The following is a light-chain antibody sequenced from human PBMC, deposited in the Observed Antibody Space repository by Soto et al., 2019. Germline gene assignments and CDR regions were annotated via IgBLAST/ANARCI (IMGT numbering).Light chain of an antibody. CDR2: TVS. Sequence: HSISSWLAWYQQKPGKAPRLLIYTVSSLQNGVSSRFSGSGSGTDFTLTINSLQPQDFATYFCQQSYSSPQTFGQGTKVDIK. V-gene: IGKV1-39*01. CDR3: QQSYSSPQT. J-gene: IGKJ1*01. CDR1: HSISSW.